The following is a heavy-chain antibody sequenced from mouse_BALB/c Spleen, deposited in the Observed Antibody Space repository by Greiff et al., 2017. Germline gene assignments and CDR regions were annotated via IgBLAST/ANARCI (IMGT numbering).Heavy chain of an antibody. CDR3: AREDHEAMDY. CDR1: GYSITSGYY. J-gene: IGHJ4*01. Sequence: EVQVVESGPGLVKPSQSLSLTCSVTGYSITSGYYWNWIRQFPGNKLEWMGYISYDGSNNYNPSLKNRISITRDTSKNQFFLKLNSVTTEDTATYYCAREDHEAMDYWGQGTSVTVSS. V-gene: IGHV3-6*02. CDR2: ISYDGSN.